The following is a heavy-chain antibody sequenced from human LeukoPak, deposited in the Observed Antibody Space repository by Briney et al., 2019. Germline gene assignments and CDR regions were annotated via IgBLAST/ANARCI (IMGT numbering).Heavy chain of an antibody. J-gene: IGHJ3*02. CDR3: ARSGYNSRDPLTYAFDI. CDR1: GYTFTSYY. Sequence: ASVKVSCKASGYTFTSYYMHWVRQAPGQGLEWMGIINPSGGSTSYAQKFQGRVTMTRDTSTSTVCMELSSLRSEDTAVYYCARSGYNSRDPLTYAFDIWGQGTMVTVSS. D-gene: IGHD5-24*01. CDR2: INPSGGST. V-gene: IGHV1-46*01.